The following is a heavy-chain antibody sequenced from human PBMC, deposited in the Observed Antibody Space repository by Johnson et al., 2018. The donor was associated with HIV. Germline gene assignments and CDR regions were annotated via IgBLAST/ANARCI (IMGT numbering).Heavy chain of an antibody. V-gene: IGHV3-15*01. Sequence: VQLVESGGGLVKPGGSLRLSCAVSGFTFSNAWMRWVRQAPGKGLEWVGRIKSKTDGGTTDYAAPVKGRFTISRDNSKNTLYLQMNSLKTEDTAVYYCTTDLELAGLWFGELWDDAFDIWGQGTMVTVSS. CDR3: TTDLELAGLWFGELWDDAFDI. J-gene: IGHJ3*02. CDR1: GFTFSNAW. CDR2: IKSKTDGGTT. D-gene: IGHD3-10*01.